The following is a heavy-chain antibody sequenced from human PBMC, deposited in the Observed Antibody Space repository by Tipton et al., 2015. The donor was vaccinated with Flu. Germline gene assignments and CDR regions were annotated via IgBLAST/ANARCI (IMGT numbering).Heavy chain of an antibody. D-gene: IGHD3-10*01. V-gene: IGHV3-23*01. J-gene: IGHJ4*02. CDR3: AKERGRFSGYDY. CDR2: IGTSGGRT. Sequence: SLRLSCAASGFTFITYAMAWFRQAPGKGLEWVSTIGTSGGRTHYYADSVKGRLTISRDDSKNTLYLEMSSLRAEDTALYYCAKERGRFSGYDYWGQGTLVTVSS. CDR1: GFTFITYA.